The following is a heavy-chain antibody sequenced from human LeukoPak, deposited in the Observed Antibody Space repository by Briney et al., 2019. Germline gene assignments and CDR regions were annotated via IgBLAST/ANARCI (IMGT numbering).Heavy chain of an antibody. CDR2: IYHSGST. Sequence: SETLSLTCAVSGYSISSGYYWGWIRQPPGKGLEWIGSIYHSGSTYYNPSLKSRVTISVDTSKNQFSLKLSPVTAADTAVYYCARQELQNWFDPWGQGTLVTVSS. J-gene: IGHJ5*02. D-gene: IGHD1-7*01. CDR1: GYSISSGYY. V-gene: IGHV4-38-2*01. CDR3: ARQELQNWFDP.